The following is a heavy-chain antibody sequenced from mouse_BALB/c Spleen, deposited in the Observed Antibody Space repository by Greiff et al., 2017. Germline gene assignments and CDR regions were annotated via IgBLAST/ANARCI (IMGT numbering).Heavy chain of an antibody. CDR3: ARVVHYGNYDYAMDY. V-gene: IGHV5-9-4*01. CDR1: GFTFSSYA. D-gene: IGHD2-1*01. CDR2: ISSGGSYT. Sequence: EVLLVESGAGLVKPGGSLKLSCAASGFTFSSYAMSWVRQSPEQRLEWVAEISSGGSYTYYPDTVTGRFTISRDNTKNTLYLEMSRLTSEDTAMYYCARVVHYGNYDYAMDYWGQGNSDTVSS. J-gene: IGHJ4*01.